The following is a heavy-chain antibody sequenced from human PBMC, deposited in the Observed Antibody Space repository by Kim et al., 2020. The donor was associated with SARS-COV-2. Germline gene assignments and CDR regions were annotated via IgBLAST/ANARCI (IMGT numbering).Heavy chain of an antibody. J-gene: IGHJ5*02. Sequence: SVNVRLTIPRDNSKNTVYLRMNSLSAEDTAVYYCAREGVMYTLPSTWFDPWGQGTLVTVSS. CDR3: AREGVMYTLPSTWFDP. D-gene: IGHD3-16*01. V-gene: IGHV3-30*07.